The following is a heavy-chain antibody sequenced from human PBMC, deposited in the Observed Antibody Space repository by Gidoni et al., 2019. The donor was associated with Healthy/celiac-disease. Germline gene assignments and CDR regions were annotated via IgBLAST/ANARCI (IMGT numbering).Heavy chain of an antibody. CDR1: GGTFSSFA. CDR2: SIPILGTA. Sequence: QEQLVQSVAEVKKPGSSVKVSCKASGGTFSSFAISWVRQAPGPVLEWMGGSIPILGTANYAQKFQGRVTITADESTSTAYMELSSLRSEDTAVYYCARTTGEKSIAAPLSYYYYYYGMDVWGQGTTVTVSS. J-gene: IGHJ6*02. CDR3: ARTTGEKSIAAPLSYYYYYYGMDV. D-gene: IGHD6-6*01. V-gene: IGHV1-69*01.